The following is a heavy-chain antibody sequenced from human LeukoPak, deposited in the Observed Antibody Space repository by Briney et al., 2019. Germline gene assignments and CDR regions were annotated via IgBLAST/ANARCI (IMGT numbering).Heavy chain of an antibody. D-gene: IGHD6-13*01. CDR3: ARGFHSSSWYYFDY. CDR2: INPNGGGT. V-gene: IGHV1-2*06. J-gene: IGHJ4*02. CDR1: GYTFTGYY. Sequence: ASVKVSCKASGYTFTGYYMHWVRQAPGQGLEWMGRINPNGGGTNYAQKFQGRVTMTRDTSISTAYMELSRLRSDDTAVYYCARGFHSSSWYYFDYWGQGTLVTVSS.